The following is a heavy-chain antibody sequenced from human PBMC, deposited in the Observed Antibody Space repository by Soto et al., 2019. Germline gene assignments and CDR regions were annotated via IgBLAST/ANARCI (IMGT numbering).Heavy chain of an antibody. CDR2: TRNKANSYTT. CDR3: ARLWDILTGPPNLGRGYYGMDV. D-gene: IGHD3-9*01. CDR1: GFTFSDHY. J-gene: IGHJ6*02. V-gene: IGHV3-72*01. Sequence: EVQLVESGGGLVQPGGSLRLSCAASGFTFSDHYMDWVRQAPGKGLEWVGRTRNKANSYTTEYAASVKGRFTISRDDSKNSLYLQMNSLNTEDTAVYYCARLWDILTGPPNLGRGYYGMDVWGQGTTVTVSS.